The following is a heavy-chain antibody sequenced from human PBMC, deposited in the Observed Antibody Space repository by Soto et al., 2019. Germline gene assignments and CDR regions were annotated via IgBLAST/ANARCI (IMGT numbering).Heavy chain of an antibody. J-gene: IGHJ6*02. D-gene: IGHD3-3*02. CDR1: GFSFGDSA. CDR2: IVVVNGNT. V-gene: IGHV1-58*01. CDR3: AVTDLPFRPLTEPTENGMDV. Sequence: ELVQSGPEAREPGTSVKVSCRASGFSFGDSAVQWVRQGRGQRLEWIGWIVVVNGNTNYAQKFEGRVTLTRDASTSTSHMELTSLSSADTAVYFCAVTDLPFRPLTEPTENGMDVWGQGTTVTVSS.